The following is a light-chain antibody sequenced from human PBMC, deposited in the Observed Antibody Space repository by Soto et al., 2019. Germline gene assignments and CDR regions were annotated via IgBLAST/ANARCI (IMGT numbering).Light chain of an antibody. CDR1: QSVSSIY. V-gene: IGKV3-11*01. Sequence: EIVLTQARGTLSLSPGERATLSCRASQSVSSIYLAWYQQKPGQAPRLLIYDASNRATGIPARFSGSGSGTDFTLTISSLEPEDFAVYYCQQRSNWPPITFGQGARLEI. CDR3: QQRSNWPPIT. CDR2: DAS. J-gene: IGKJ5*01.